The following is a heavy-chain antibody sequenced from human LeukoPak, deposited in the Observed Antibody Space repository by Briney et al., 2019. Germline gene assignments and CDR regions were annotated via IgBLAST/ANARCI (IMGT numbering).Heavy chain of an antibody. V-gene: IGHV3-66*01. CDR1: GFTFSSYG. CDR2: IYSGGST. J-gene: IGHJ4*02. CDR3: PRSGGLSN. D-gene: IGHD2-15*01. Sequence: GGSLRLSCTASGFTFSSYGMHWVRQAPGKGLEWVSVIYSGGSTYYADSVKGRFTISRDNSKNTLYLQMNSLRAEDTAVYYCPRSGGLSNWGQGTMVTVSS.